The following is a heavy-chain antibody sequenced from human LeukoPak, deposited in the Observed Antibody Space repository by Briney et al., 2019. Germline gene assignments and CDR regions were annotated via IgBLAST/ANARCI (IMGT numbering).Heavy chain of an antibody. D-gene: IGHD3-22*01. CDR2: IYYSGST. CDR1: GGSISSYY. Sequence: PSGTLSLTCTVSGGSISSYYWSWIRQPPGKGLEWIGSIYYSGSTYYNPSLKSRVTISVDTSKNQFSLKLSSVTAADTAVYYCARAAHQVYYYDSSGYYSFDYWGQGTLVTVSS. V-gene: IGHV4-59*12. CDR3: ARAAHQVYYYDSSGYYSFDY. J-gene: IGHJ4*02.